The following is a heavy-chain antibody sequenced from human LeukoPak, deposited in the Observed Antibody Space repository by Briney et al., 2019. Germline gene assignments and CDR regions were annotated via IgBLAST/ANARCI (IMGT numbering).Heavy chain of an antibody. V-gene: IGHV4-59*01. J-gene: IGHJ3*02. Sequence: SETLSVTCTVSGGSISSYYWSWIRQPPGKGLEWIGYIYYSGSTNYNPSLKSRVTISVDTSKNQFSLKLSSVTAADTAVYYCARVRFLEWLPDAFDIWGQGTMVTVSS. CDR2: IYYSGST. D-gene: IGHD3-3*01. CDR1: GGSISSYY. CDR3: ARVRFLEWLPDAFDI.